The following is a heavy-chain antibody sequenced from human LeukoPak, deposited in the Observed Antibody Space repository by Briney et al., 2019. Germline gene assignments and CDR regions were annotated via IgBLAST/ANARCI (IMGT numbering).Heavy chain of an antibody. V-gene: IGHV4-59*01. CDR2: IYYSGST. CDR1: GGSINSYY. CDR3: ARSGNPYYFDY. Sequence: PSETLSLTCTVSGGSINSYYWSWIRQPPGKGLEWIGYIYYSGSTNYNPSLKSRVTISVDTSKNQFSLKLSSVTAADTAVYYCARSGNPYYFDYWGQGTLVTVSS. J-gene: IGHJ4*02. D-gene: IGHD2-15*01.